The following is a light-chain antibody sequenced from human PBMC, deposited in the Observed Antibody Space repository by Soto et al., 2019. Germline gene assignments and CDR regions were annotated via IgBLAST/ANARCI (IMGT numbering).Light chain of an antibody. CDR3: QQRSSWPPT. CDR1: QSVSTY. CDR2: DAS. V-gene: IGKV3-11*01. Sequence: EIVLTHSPATLSLSPGERATLSCRASQSVSTYLGWYQQKPGQAPRLLISDASNRATGTPARFSGSGSGTDFTLTISSLEPEDFVVYYCQQRSSWPPTFGQGTRLEIK. J-gene: IGKJ5*01.